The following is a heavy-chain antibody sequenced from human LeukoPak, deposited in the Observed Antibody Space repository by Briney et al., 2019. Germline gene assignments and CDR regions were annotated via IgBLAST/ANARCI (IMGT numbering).Heavy chain of an antibody. J-gene: IGHJ4*02. CDR2: INPNSGGT. D-gene: IGHD2-15*01. V-gene: IGHV1-2*02. Sequence: ASVKVSCKASGYTFTGYYMHWVRQAPGQGLEWMGWINPNSGGTNYAQKFQGRVTMTRDTSISTAYMELSRLRSDDTAVYYCAGDMDSKGGFDYWGQGTLVTVSS. CDR3: AGDMDSKGGFDY. CDR1: GYTFTGYY.